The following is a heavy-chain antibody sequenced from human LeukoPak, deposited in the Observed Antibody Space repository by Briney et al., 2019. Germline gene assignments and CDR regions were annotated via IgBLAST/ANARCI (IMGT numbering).Heavy chain of an antibody. Sequence: GGSLRLSCAASGFTVSSNYMSWVRQAPGKGLEWVSVIYGGGGTYYADSVKGRFTISRDNSKNTLYLQMNSLRAEDTAVYYCARAPTPITIFGVVSGDDAFDIWGQGTLVTVSS. CDR2: IYGGGGT. CDR1: GFTVSSNY. V-gene: IGHV3-53*01. J-gene: IGHJ3*02. D-gene: IGHD3-3*01. CDR3: ARAPTPITIFGVVSGDDAFDI.